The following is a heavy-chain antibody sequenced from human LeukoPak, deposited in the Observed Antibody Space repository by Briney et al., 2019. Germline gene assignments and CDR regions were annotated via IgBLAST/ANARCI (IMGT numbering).Heavy chain of an antibody. CDR1: GFTFSSYG. J-gene: IGHJ6*03. V-gene: IGHV3-30*02. D-gene: IGHD2-2*03. Sequence: GGSLRLSCAASGFTFSSYGMHWVRQAPGKGLEWVAFIRYDGSNKYYADSVKGRFTISRDNSKNTLYLQMNSLRAEDTAVYYCAKVGGYCSSTSCLTQPYYYFYMDVWGKGTTVTVSS. CDR2: IRYDGSNK. CDR3: AKVGGYCSSTSCLTQPYYYFYMDV.